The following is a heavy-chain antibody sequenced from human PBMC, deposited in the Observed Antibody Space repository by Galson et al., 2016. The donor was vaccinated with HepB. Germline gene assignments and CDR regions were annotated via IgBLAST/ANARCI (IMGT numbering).Heavy chain of an antibody. V-gene: IGHV6-1*01. CDR3: AGEGASGYALDY. CDR2: TYYRSKWYN. CDR1: GDSVSSNSAN. J-gene: IGHJ4*02. D-gene: IGHD6-25*01. Sequence: CAISGDSVSSNSANWNWIRQSPSRGLEWLGRTYYRSKWYNDYAESVKSRITINPDTSKNQFSLQLQSVTPDDTAFYYCAGEGASGYALDYWGQGTLVTVSS.